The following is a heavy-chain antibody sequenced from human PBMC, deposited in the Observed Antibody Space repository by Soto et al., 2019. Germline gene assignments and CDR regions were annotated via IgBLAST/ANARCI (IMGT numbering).Heavy chain of an antibody. D-gene: IGHD3-10*01. V-gene: IGHV3-23*01. CDR1: GFTFSKYA. CDR3: AKDLTSMVRVVLPSP. J-gene: IGHJ5*02. CDR2: ISGSGVIK. Sequence: EVQLLQSGGGWVQPGGSPRLSCAASGFTFSKYAMAWVRQAPGKGLEWVSSISGSGVIKYYADSVQGRFTISRDNSNNTLSVQMNSLRVEDTAIYYCAKDLTSMVRVVLPSPWGQGILVTVSS.